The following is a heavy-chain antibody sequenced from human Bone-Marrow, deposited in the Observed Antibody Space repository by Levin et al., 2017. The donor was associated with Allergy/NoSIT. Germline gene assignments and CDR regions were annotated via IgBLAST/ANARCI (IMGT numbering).Heavy chain of an antibody. Sequence: ASVKVSCKASGYTFTSYGISWVRQAPGQGLEWMGWISAYNGNTNYAQKLQGRVTMTTDTSTSTAYMELRSLRSDDTAVYYCARDSVTTGMSYRLDYWGQGTLVTVSS. CDR3: ARDSVTTGMSYRLDY. D-gene: IGHD4-17*01. CDR2: ISAYNGNT. V-gene: IGHV1-18*01. CDR1: GYTFTSYG. J-gene: IGHJ4*02.